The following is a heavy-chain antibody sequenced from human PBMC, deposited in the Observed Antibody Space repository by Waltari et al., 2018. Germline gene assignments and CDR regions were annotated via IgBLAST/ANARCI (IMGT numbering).Heavy chain of an antibody. V-gene: IGHV3-48*01. J-gene: IGHJ3*02. Sequence: EVQLVESGGGLVQPGGSLRLSCAASGFTFSSYSMNWVRQAPGKGLEWVSYISSSSSTIYYADSVKGRFTISRDNAKNSLYLQMNSLRAEDTAVYYCARNHYYDSIQAQTGDAFDIWGQGTMVTVSS. CDR2: ISSSSSTI. CDR3: ARNHYYDSIQAQTGDAFDI. CDR1: GFTFSSYS. D-gene: IGHD3-22*01.